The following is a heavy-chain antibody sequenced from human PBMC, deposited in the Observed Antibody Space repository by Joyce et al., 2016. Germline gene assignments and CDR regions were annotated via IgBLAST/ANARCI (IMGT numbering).Heavy chain of an antibody. J-gene: IGHJ1*01. Sequence: VLLVESGGGVVQPGRSLRLSCAASGFTFDKFAMHWVRQAPGKGLEWVALISYDGNKRDYADSVKGRFTISRDNSRNTLYLQMNSLRAGDTAVYYCAFLPDWGQGTLVIVSS. CDR1: GFTFDKFA. CDR2: ISYDGNKR. V-gene: IGHV3-30*03. D-gene: IGHD2/OR15-2a*01. CDR3: AFLPD.